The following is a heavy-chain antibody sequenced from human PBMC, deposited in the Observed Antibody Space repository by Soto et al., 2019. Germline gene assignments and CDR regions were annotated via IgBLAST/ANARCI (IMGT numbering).Heavy chain of an antibody. J-gene: IGHJ4*02. CDR3: ARDVYYYDSSGYSRPSPYYFDY. CDR1: GGTFSSYA. Sequence: ASVKVSCKASGGTFSSYAISWVRQAPGQGLEWMGGIIPIFGTANYAQKFQGRVTITADESTSTAYMELSSLRSEDTAVYYCARDVYYYDSSGYSRPSPYYFDYWGQGTLVTVSS. CDR2: IIPIFGTA. V-gene: IGHV1-69*13. D-gene: IGHD3-22*01.